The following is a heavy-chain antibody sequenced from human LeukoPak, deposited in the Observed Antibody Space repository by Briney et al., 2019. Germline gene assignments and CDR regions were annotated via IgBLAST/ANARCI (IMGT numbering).Heavy chain of an antibody. CDR3: SRGQTIVGATGDF. CDR2: INHSGSN. J-gene: IGHJ4*02. V-gene: IGHV4-34*01. CDR1: GDPLSGYY. Sequence: PSETLSLTCAVYGDPLSGYYWSWIPHPPGKGLEWIGEINHSGSNNYNPSLKSRVTISVDTSKNQFSLKLGYVTAADRAVYYCSRGQTIVGATGDFWGQGTLVTVSS. D-gene: IGHD1-26*01.